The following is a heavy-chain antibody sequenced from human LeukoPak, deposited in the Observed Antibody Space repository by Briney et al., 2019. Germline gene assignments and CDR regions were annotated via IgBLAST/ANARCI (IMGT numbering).Heavy chain of an antibody. D-gene: IGHD3-10*01. CDR3: ASPLWFGELYSMDV. Sequence: SETLSLTCTVSGGSISTSNYYWGWIRQPPGKGLEWIGNIFYSGSTYYNPSLKSRVTISVDTSKNQFSLKLSSVTAADTAVYYCASPLWFGELYSMDVWGKGTTVTISS. V-gene: IGHV4-39*07. CDR2: IFYSGST. J-gene: IGHJ6*03. CDR1: GGSISTSNYY.